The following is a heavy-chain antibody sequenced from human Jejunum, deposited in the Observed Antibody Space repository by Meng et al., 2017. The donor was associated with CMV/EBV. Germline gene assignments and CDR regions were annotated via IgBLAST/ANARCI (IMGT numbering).Heavy chain of an antibody. CDR3: ARDSFPYFSDN. V-gene: IGHV3-7*01. J-gene: IGHJ4*02. D-gene: IGHD2/OR15-2a*01. CDR2: INQDANDK. CDR1: AFTFSDYW. Sequence: AASAFTFSDYWMTWVRQAPGKGLEWVASINQDANDKYYLDSVKGRFTISRDNANNALYLQMNSLRADDTAIYYCARDSFPYFSDNWGQGTLVTVSS.